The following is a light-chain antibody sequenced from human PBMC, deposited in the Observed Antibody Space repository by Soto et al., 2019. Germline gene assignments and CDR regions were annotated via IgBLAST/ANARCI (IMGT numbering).Light chain of an antibody. CDR2: SNN. CDR3: AAWDDSLNGVV. Sequence: QSVLTQPPSASGTPGQRVTISCSGSSSKIGSNTVNWYQQLPGTAPKLLIYSNNQRPSGVPDRFSGSESGTSASLAISGLQSEDEADYYCAAWDDSLNGVVFGGGTKVTVL. J-gene: IGLJ2*01. V-gene: IGLV1-44*01. CDR1: SSKIGSNT.